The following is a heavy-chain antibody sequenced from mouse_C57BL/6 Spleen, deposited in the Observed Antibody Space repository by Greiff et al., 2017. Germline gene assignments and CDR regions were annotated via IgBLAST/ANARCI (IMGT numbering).Heavy chain of an antibody. D-gene: IGHD4-1*01. J-gene: IGHJ3*01. Sequence: EVQLQQSGPELVKPGASVKISCKASGYSFTDYNMNWVKQSTGKSLEWIGVINPNYGTTSYNQKFTGKATLTVAQSSSTAYMQLNSLTSEDSAVYYGATWDGDWFAYWGQGTLVTVSA. CDR3: ATWDGDWFAY. CDR2: INPNYGTT. CDR1: GYSFTDYN. V-gene: IGHV1-39*01.